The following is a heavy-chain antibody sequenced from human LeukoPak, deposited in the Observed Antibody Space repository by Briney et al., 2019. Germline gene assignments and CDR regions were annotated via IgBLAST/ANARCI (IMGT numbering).Heavy chain of an antibody. Sequence: SETLSLTCTVSGGSISSYYWSWIRQPPGKGLEWIGYIYYSGSTNYNPSLKSRVTISVDTSKDQFSLKLSSVTAADTAVYYCARPRYDFWSGYYNGAFDIWGQGTMVTVSS. V-gene: IGHV4-59*12. CDR2: IYYSGST. CDR3: ARPRYDFWSGYYNGAFDI. CDR1: GGSISSYY. J-gene: IGHJ3*02. D-gene: IGHD3-3*01.